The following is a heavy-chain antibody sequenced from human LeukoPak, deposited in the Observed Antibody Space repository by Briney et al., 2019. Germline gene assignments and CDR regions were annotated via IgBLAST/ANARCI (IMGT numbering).Heavy chain of an antibody. J-gene: IGHJ4*02. CDR1: GGSISGYY. CDR3: ARHHYASGTHTPYYFDF. Sequence: PSETLSLPCTVSGGSISGYYWSWIRQPPGTGLEWIGYIYYSGSTNYNPSLKSRVTMSVDTSKSQFSLNLSSVTAADTALYYCARHHYASGTHTPYYFDFWGQGTLVTVSS. CDR2: IYYSGST. D-gene: IGHD3-10*01. V-gene: IGHV4-59*01.